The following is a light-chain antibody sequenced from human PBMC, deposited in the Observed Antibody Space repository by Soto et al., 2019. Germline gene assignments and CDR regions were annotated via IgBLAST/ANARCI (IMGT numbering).Light chain of an antibody. Sequence: EIVMTQSPATLSVSPGGRATLSCRASQSIGNKLAWYQHKPGQAPRVLIYDTSTRAAGIPARFSGSGSETEFTLTIITLQSEDFALYYCQQYKSWRSITFGQGTRLEIK. J-gene: IGKJ5*01. CDR1: QSIGNK. V-gene: IGKV3-15*01. CDR2: DTS. CDR3: QQYKSWRSIT.